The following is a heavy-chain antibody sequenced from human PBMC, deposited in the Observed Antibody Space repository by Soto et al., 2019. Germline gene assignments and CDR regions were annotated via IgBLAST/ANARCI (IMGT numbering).Heavy chain of an antibody. V-gene: IGHV5-51*01. CDR2: IYPGDSDT. Sequence: PGESLKISCKGSGYRFTNYWIGWVRQMPGKGLEWRGIIYPGDSDTKYSPSFQGQVTISADKSISTAYLQWSSLKASDTAIYYCARMATIKGNFFDYWGQGTLVTVSS. CDR3: ARMATIKGNFFDY. D-gene: IGHD3-10*01. J-gene: IGHJ4*02. CDR1: GYRFTNYW.